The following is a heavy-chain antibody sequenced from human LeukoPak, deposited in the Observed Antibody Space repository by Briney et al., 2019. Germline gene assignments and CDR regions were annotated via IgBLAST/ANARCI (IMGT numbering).Heavy chain of an antibody. V-gene: IGHV3-74*03. Sequence: PGGSLRLSCVASGFTLRTYWMNWVRQGPGKALLWVARIDREGTLMTHADSVEGRFTISRDNAQNTVYLQMNDLRDEGTATYYCVRDLGDYWGQGTLVTVSS. J-gene: IGHJ4*02. CDR1: GFTLRTYW. CDR2: IDREGTLM. CDR3: VRDLGDY.